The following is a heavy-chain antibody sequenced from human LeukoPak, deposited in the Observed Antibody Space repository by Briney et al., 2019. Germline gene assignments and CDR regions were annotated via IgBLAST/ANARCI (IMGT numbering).Heavy chain of an antibody. D-gene: IGHD6-19*01. Sequence: PSETLSLTCTVSGGSISSSSYYWGWIRQPPGKGLEWIGSIYYSGSTYYNPSLKSRVTISVDTSKNQFSLKLSSVTAADTAVYYCARGAVAGYSDYWGQGTLVTVSS. CDR2: IYYSGST. CDR1: GGSISSSSYY. CDR3: ARGAVAGYSDY. V-gene: IGHV4-39*01. J-gene: IGHJ4*02.